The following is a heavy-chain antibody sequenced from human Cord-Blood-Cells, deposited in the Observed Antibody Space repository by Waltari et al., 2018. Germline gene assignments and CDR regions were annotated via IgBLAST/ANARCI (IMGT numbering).Heavy chain of an antibody. J-gene: IGHJ4*02. CDR3: ARGSVGFEYSSSSFDY. CDR1: GGTFSSYA. V-gene: IGHV1-69*01. D-gene: IGHD6-6*01. CDR2: IIPIFGTA. Sequence: QVQLVQSGAEVKKPVSSVKVSCKASGGTFSSYAISWVRQAPGQGLEWMGGIIPIFGTANYAQKFQGRVTITADESTSTAYMELSSLRSEDTAVYYCARGSVGFEYSSSSFDYWGQGTLVTVSS.